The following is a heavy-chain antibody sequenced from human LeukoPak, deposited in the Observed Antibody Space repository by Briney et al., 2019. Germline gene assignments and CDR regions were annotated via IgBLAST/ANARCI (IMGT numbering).Heavy chain of an antibody. CDR2: IYYSGST. J-gene: IGHJ6*03. Sequence: SETLSLTCTVSGGSISSYYWSWIRQPPGKGLEWIGYIYYSGSTNYNPSLKSRVTISVDTSKNQFSLKLSSVTAADTAVYYCARRSSSWYGDYYYYYMDVWGKGTTVTVSS. V-gene: IGHV4-59*01. CDR1: GGSISSYY. CDR3: ARRSSSWYGDYYYYYMDV. D-gene: IGHD6-13*01.